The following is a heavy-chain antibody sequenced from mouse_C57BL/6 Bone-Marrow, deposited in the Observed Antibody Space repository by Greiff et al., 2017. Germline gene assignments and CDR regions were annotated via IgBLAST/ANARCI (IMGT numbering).Heavy chain of an antibody. D-gene: IGHD2-4*01. V-gene: IGHV1-15*01. Sequence: VKLVASGAELVRPGASVTLSCKASGYTFTDYEMHWVKQTPVHGLEWIGALDPDTGGTAHNQKFKGKAILTADKSSITAYMELRSLTSEDSAVYYCTRAYDYDVGFAYWGQGTLVTVSA. J-gene: IGHJ3*01. CDR1: GYTFTDYE. CDR2: LDPDTGGT. CDR3: TRAYDYDVGFAY.